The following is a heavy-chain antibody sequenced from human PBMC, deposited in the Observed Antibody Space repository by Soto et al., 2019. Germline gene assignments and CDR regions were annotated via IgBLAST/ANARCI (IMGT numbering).Heavy chain of an antibody. CDR2: IYYSGST. D-gene: IGHD3-3*01. V-gene: IGHV4-59*01. Sequence: SETLSLTCTVSGGSISSYYWSWIRQPPGKGLEWIGYIYYSGSTNYNPSLKSRVTISVDTSKNQFSLKLSSVTAADTAMYYCARTGMYYDFWSGYYIDYYYGMDVWGQGTTVTVSS. CDR1: GGSISSYY. J-gene: IGHJ6*02. CDR3: ARTGMYYDFWSGYYIDYYYGMDV.